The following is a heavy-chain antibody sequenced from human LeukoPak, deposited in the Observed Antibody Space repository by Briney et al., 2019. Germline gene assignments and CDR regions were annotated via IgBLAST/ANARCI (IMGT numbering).Heavy chain of an antibody. J-gene: IGHJ6*03. CDR2: IYYSGST. D-gene: IGHD6-13*01. CDR1: GGSISSGDYY. Sequence: SETLSLTCTVSGGSISSGDYYWSWIRKHPGKGLEWIGYIYYSGSTYYNPSLKSRVTISVDTSKNQFSLKLSSVTAADTAVYYCATLRGIAYYYYYMDVWGKGTTVTVSS. V-gene: IGHV4-30-4*08. CDR3: ATLRGIAYYYYYMDV.